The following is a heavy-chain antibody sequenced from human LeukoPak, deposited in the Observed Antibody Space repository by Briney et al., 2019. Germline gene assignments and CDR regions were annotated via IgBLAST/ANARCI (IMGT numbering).Heavy chain of an antibody. CDR3: ARGVSSSAGTGIWFDP. Sequence: SETLSLTCAVYGGSFSGYYWSWIRQPPGKGLEWIGEINHSGSTNYNPSLKSRVTISVDTSKNQFSLKLSSVTAADTAVYYCARGVSSSAGTGIWFDPWGQGTLVTVSS. CDR2: INHSGST. J-gene: IGHJ5*02. D-gene: IGHD6-13*01. CDR1: GGSFSGYY. V-gene: IGHV4-34*01.